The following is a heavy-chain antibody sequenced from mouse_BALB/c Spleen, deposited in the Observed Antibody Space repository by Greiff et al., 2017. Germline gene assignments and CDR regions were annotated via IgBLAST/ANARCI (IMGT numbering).Heavy chain of an antibody. J-gene: IGHJ4*01. D-gene: IGHD2-14*01. CDR2: IDPANGNT. V-gene: IGHV14-3*02. CDR3: ARTLYYRYGDYAMDD. CDR1: GFNIKDTY. Sequence: EVQLQQSGAELVKPGASVKLSCTASGFNIKDTYMHWVKQRPEQGLEWIGRIDPANGNTKYDPKFQGKATITADTSSNTAYLQLSSLTSEDTAVYYCARTLYYRYGDYAMDDWGQGTSVTVSS.